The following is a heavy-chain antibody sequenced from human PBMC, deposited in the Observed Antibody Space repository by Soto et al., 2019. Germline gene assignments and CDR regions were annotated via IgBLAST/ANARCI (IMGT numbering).Heavy chain of an antibody. CDR3: ARRFCSDSCCSYFDY. J-gene: IGHJ4*02. D-gene: IGHD2-15*01. V-gene: IGHV4-34*02. Sequence: QVQLQQWGAGLLKPSETLSLTCAVYGGSFRGYFWSWIRQPPGKGLEWIGEINHSGITSYSPSLGSRVTTSVDTPKNQFSLRLRSVTAADTAIYYCARRFCSDSCCSYFDYWGRGTLVTVSS. CDR1: GGSFRGYF. CDR2: INHSGIT.